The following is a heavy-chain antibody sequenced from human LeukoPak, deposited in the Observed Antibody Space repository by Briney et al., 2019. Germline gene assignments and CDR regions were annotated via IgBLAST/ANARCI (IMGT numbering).Heavy chain of an antibody. J-gene: IGHJ4*02. D-gene: IGHD1-7*01. CDR3: ARDTGTTVDY. CDR2: ISSSGSTI. Sequence: GGSLRLSCAASGFTFSSYEMNRVRQAPGKGLEWVSYISSSGSTIYYADSVKGRFTISRDNAKNSLYLQMISLRAEDTAVYYCARDTGTTVDYWGQGTLVTVSS. V-gene: IGHV3-48*03. CDR1: GFTFSSYE.